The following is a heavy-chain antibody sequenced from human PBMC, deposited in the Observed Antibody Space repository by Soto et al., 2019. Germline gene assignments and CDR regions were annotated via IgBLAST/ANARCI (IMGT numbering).Heavy chain of an antibody. CDR3: ARDQVSRTTVANGELLPRVVRRGMDV. CDR2: INPSGGST. D-gene: IGHD1-26*01. CDR1: GYTFTSYY. J-gene: IGHJ6*02. Sequence: ASVKVSCKASGYTFTSYYMHWVRQAPGQGLEWMGIINPSGGSTSYAQKFQGRVTMTRDTSTSTVYMELSSLRSEDTAVYYCARDQVSRTTVANGELLPRVVRRGMDVWGQGTTVTVSS. V-gene: IGHV1-46*01.